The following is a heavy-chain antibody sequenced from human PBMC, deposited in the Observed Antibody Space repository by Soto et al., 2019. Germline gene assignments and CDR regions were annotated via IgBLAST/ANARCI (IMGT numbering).Heavy chain of an antibody. J-gene: IGHJ4*02. CDR3: ARSGHTFGGAV. D-gene: IGHD3-16*01. CDR2: LHSSGFA. Sequence: SETLSLTCTVYGASMSDYHGSWIRQSPGKGLEHIGYLHSSGFAEYNPSLKSRVTISMDTSRNQFSLKLRFVTAADTAIYYCARSGHTFGGAVWGPGVLVTVST. V-gene: IGHV4-59*01. CDR1: GASMSDYH.